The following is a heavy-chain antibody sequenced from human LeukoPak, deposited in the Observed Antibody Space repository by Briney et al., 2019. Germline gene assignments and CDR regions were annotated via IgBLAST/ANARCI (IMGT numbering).Heavy chain of an antibody. D-gene: IGHD2-2*01. Sequence: PSETLSLTCTVSGGSISSSNWWSWVRQPPGKGLEWIGRIYTSGSTNYNPSLKSRVTISVDTSKNQFSLKLSSVTAADTAVYYCARHRSYCSSTSCYRGRYNWFDPWGQGTLVTVSS. CDR3: ARHRSYCSSTSCYRGRYNWFDP. CDR2: IYTSGST. V-gene: IGHV4-4*02. J-gene: IGHJ5*02. CDR1: GGSISSSNW.